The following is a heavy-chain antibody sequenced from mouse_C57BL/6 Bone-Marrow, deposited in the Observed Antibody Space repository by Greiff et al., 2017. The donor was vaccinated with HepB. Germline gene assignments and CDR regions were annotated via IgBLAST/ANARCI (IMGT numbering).Heavy chain of an antibody. V-gene: IGHV1-81*01. D-gene: IGHD1-1*01. CDR2: IYPRSGNT. Sequence: VQLQQSGAELARPGASVKLSCKASGYTFTSYGISWVKQRTGQGLEWIGEIYPRSGNTYYNEKFKGKATLTADKSSSTAYMELRSLTSEDSAVYFCARSITTVVADYWGQGTTFTVSS. CDR3: ARSITTVVADY. CDR1: GYTFTSYG. J-gene: IGHJ2*01.